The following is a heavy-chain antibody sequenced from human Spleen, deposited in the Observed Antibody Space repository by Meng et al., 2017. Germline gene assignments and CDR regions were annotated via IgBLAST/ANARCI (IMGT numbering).Heavy chain of an antibody. D-gene: IGHD5-12*01. Sequence: GESLKISCAASGFTFSSYEMNWVRQAPGKGLEWVSYISSSGSTIYYADSVKVRFTISRDNAKNSLYLQMNSLRAEDTAVYYCARDEDHMVATYPNYWGQGTLVTVSS. CDR2: ISSSGSTI. CDR3: ARDEDHMVATYPNY. V-gene: IGHV3-48*03. CDR1: GFTFSSYE. J-gene: IGHJ4*02.